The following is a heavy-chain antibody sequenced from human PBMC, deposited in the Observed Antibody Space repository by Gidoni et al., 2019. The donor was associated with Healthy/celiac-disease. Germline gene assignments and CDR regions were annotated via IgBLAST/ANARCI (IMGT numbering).Heavy chain of an antibody. CDR1: GYTFTGYY. J-gene: IGHJ4*02. Sequence: QVQLVQSGAEVKKPGASVTVSCTASGYTFTGYYMHWVRQAPGQGLEWMGWINPNSGGTNYAQKFQGRVTMTRDTSISTAYMELSRLRSDDTAVYYCARGSSERGEWEPLMGYWGQGTLVTVS. CDR3: ARGSSERGEWEPLMGY. CDR2: INPNSGGT. V-gene: IGHV1-2*02. D-gene: IGHD1-26*01.